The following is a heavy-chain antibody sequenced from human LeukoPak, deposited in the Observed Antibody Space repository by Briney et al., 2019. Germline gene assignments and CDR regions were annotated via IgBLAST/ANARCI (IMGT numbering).Heavy chain of an antibody. D-gene: IGHD3-3*01. CDR1: GGSFSGYY. J-gene: IGHJ3*02. CDR2: INHSGST. Sequence: SETLSLTCAVYGGSFSGYYWSWIRQPPGKGLEWLGEINHSGSTNYNPSLKSRVTISVDTSKNQFSLKLSSVTAADTAVYYCARGLGGVTYYDFWSGYYLDAFDIWGQGTMVTVSS. CDR3: ARGLGGVTYYDFWSGYYLDAFDI. V-gene: IGHV4-34*01.